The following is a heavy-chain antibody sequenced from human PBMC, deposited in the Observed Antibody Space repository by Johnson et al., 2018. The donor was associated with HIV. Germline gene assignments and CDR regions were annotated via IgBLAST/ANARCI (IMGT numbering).Heavy chain of an antibody. V-gene: IGHV3-7*02. Sequence: VQLLESGGGVVQPGGSLRLSCAASGFTFSSYWMSWVRQAPGKGLEWVANIKQDGSEKYYVDSVKGRFTISRDNAKNSLYLQMTSLRAEDTAVYYCARPGDTTMVSAFDIWGQGTMVTISS. D-gene: IGHD5-18*01. CDR1: GFTFSSYW. J-gene: IGHJ3*02. CDR3: ARPGDTTMVSAFDI. CDR2: IKQDGSEK.